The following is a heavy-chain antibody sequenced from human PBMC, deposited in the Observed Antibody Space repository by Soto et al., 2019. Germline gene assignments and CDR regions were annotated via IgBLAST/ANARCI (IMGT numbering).Heavy chain of an antibody. CDR1: GGSISSSSYY. Sequence: QLQLQESGPGLVKPSETLSLTCTVSGGSISSSSYYWGWIRQPPGKGLEWIGSIYYSGSTYYNPSLKSRVTLAVDTSKNQFSLKLSSVTAADTAVYYCARQAFGAMVRGVIDYWGQGTLVTVSS. CDR3: ARQAFGAMVRGVIDY. J-gene: IGHJ4*02. CDR2: IYYSGST. V-gene: IGHV4-39*01. D-gene: IGHD3-10*01.